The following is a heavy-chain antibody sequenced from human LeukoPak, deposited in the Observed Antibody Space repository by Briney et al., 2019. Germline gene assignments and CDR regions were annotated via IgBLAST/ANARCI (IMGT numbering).Heavy chain of an antibody. CDR3: ASRVVPAAFGD. V-gene: IGHV4-39*01. CDR1: GGSITSRGYY. Sequence: SETLSLTCTVSGGSITSRGYYWGWIRQPPGKGLEWIGSVYYSGSTYYNPSLKSRVTISVDTSKNQFSLKLSSVTAADTAVYFCASRVVPAAFGDWGQGTPVTVSS. D-gene: IGHD2-2*01. CDR2: VYYSGST. J-gene: IGHJ4*02.